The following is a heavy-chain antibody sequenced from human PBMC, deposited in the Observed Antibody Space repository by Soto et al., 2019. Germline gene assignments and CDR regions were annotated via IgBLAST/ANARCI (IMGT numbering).Heavy chain of an antibody. Sequence: GESLKISCKGSGYSFTSYWIGWVRQMPGKGLEWMGIIYPGDSDTRYSPSFQGQVTISADKSISTAYLQWSSLKASDTAMYYCARAITYYDSSGYYRVFDYWGQGTLVTVSS. CDR2: IYPGDSDT. CDR3: ARAITYYDSSGYYRVFDY. J-gene: IGHJ4*02. V-gene: IGHV5-51*01. D-gene: IGHD3-22*01. CDR1: GYSFTSYW.